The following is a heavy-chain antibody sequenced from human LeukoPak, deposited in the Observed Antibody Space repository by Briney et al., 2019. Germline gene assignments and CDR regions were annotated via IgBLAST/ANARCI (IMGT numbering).Heavy chain of an antibody. CDR3: ARDRTPRTSAAD. CDR2: ISAYNCNT. Sequence: RASVKVSCQASGYTFTSYGISWVRQAPGQGLEWMGWISAYNCNTHYAHKLQGRVTMTTDTSTSTAYMELRSLRSDDTAVYYCARDRTPRTSAADWGQGTLVTVSS. D-gene: IGHD1-14*01. CDR1: GYTFTSYG. J-gene: IGHJ4*02. V-gene: IGHV1-18*01.